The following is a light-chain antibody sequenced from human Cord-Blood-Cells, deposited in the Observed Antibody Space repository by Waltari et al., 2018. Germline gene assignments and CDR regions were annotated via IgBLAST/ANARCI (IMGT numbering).Light chain of an antibody. CDR2: STS. V-gene: IGLV7-43*01. J-gene: IGLJ3*02. CDR1: TGALTSGYY. CDR3: LLYYGGARV. Sequence: QTVVTQEPSLTVSPGGTVTLTFASSTGALTSGYYPTWFQQKPGQAPRPLIYSTSNKHSWTPTRFSGSLLGGKAALTLSGVQPEDEAEYYCLLYYGGARVCGGGTKLTVL.